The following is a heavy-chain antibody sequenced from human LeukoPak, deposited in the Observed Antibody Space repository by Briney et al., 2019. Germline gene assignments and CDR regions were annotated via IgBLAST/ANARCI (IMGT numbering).Heavy chain of an antibody. D-gene: IGHD2-2*01. V-gene: IGHV4-34*01. CDR2: INHSGST. CDR3: ARSIVVVPAATNWFDP. Sequence: SETLPLTCAVYGGSFSGYYWSWIRQPPGKGLEWIGEINHSGSTNYNPSLKSRVTISVDTSKNQFSLKLSSVTAADTAVYHCARSIVVVPAATNWFDPWGQGTLVTVSS. J-gene: IGHJ5*02. CDR1: GGSFSGYY.